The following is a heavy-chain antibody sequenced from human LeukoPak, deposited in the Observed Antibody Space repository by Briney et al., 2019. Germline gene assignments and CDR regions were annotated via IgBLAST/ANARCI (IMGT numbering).Heavy chain of an antibody. CDR2: INHSGST. Sequence: SETLSLTCAVYGGSFSGYYWSWIRQPPGKGLEWIGEINHSGSTNYNPSLKSRVTISVDTSKNQFSLKLSSVTAADTAVYYCARGPGIAAAGTYKTFDYWGQGTLVTVSS. CDR1: GGSFSGYY. D-gene: IGHD6-13*01. V-gene: IGHV4-34*01. J-gene: IGHJ4*02. CDR3: ARGPGIAAAGTYKTFDY.